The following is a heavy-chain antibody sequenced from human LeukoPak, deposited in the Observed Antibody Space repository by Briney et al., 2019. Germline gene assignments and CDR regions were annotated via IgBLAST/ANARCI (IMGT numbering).Heavy chain of an antibody. CDR3: ARVGGVSGRAFDM. CDR1: GFPFSSYW. D-gene: IGHD6-25*01. CDR2: IRGDGAST. J-gene: IGHJ3*02. Sequence: GGSLRLSCAASGFPFSSYWMHWVRQAPGKGLVWVSYIRGDGASTTYADSVKGRFTISRDNAKNTLYLQMNSLRVEDAAVYYCARVGGVSGRAFDMWGQGTMVTVSS. V-gene: IGHV3-74*01.